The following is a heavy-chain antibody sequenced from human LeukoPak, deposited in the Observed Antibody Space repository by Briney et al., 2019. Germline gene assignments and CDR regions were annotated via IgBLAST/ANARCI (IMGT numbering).Heavy chain of an antibody. D-gene: IGHD2-15*01. CDR1: VDSITSSY. V-gene: IGHV4-59*12. CDR3: ARDTKGGKLKGYCSGGSCPHPSYYYMDV. Sequence: SETLSLTCTVSVDSITSSYWSWIRQPPGKGVEGIGCIYNSGRASCHSGSTNYNPSLKRRVTISVDTNKNPFCLELSCLTAADTAVYYCARDTKGGKLKGYCSGGSCPHPSYYYMDVWGKGTTVTISS. CDR2: IYNSGRASCHSGST. J-gene: IGHJ6*03.